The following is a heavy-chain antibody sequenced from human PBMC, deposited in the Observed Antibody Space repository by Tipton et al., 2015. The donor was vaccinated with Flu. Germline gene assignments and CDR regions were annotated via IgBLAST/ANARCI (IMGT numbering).Heavy chain of an antibody. CDR3: ARVNDFGDYAAYDI. CDR2: INSAGSST. Sequence: SLRLSCVSSGFTLSNYMMHWVRQGPGKGLVWVSRINSAGSSTTYADSVRGRFTMSRDENTLFLQMNSLTAEDTAIYYCARVNDFGDYAAYDIWGQGTTVSVSP. J-gene: IGHJ3*02. V-gene: IGHV3-74*01. D-gene: IGHD4-17*01. CDR1: GFTLSNYM.